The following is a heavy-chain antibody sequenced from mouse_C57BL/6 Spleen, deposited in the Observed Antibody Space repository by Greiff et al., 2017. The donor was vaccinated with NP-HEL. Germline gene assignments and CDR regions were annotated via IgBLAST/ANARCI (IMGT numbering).Heavy chain of an antibody. D-gene: IGHD2-3*01. V-gene: IGHV1-26*01. J-gene: IGHJ1*03. Sequence: EVQLQQSGPELVKPGASVKISCKASGYTFTDYYMNWVKQSHGKSLEWIGDINPNNGGTSYNQKFKGKATLTVDKSSSTAYMELRSLTSEDSAVYYCARSGPDGYLWYFDVWGTGTTVTVSS. CDR1: GYTFTDYY. CDR2: INPNNGGT. CDR3: ARSGPDGYLWYFDV.